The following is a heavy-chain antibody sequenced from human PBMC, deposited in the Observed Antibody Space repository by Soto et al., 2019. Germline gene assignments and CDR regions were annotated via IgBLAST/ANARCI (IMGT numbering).Heavy chain of an antibody. CDR1: GYIFTGYY. V-gene: IGHV1-2*04. D-gene: IGHD4-17*01. J-gene: IGHJ5*02. CDR2: INPNSGGT. CDR3: ARSRTTVTKNLFDP. Sequence: QVQLVQSGAEVKKPGASVKVSCNASGYIFTGYYMHWLRQAPGQGLEWMGWINPNSGGTNYAQKFQGWVTMTRDTSISTAYMEPSRLRSDDTALYYCARSRTTVTKNLFDPWGQGTLVTVSS.